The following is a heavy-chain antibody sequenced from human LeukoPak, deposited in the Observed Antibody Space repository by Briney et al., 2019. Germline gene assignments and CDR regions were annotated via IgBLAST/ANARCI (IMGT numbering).Heavy chain of an antibody. CDR2: INTSGGTT. V-gene: IGHV3-23*01. Sequence: HSGGSLRLSCAASGFTFSGSALSWVRQAPRKGLEWVSSINTSGGTTYYADSVKGRFTISRDNSKNTVYLQMNSLRAEDTAVYYCAKGDGYNYDNWFDPWGQGTRVSVSS. CDR1: GFTFSGSA. CDR3: AKGDGYNYDNWFDP. D-gene: IGHD5-24*01. J-gene: IGHJ5*02.